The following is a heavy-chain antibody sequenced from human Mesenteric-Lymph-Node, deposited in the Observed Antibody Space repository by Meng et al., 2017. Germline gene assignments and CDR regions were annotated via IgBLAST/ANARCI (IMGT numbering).Heavy chain of an antibody. CDR3: ARRPTGIDY. Sequence: QVQLPQWGAGLLKPSETLSLTCDGSGGSLSGAYWNGIRQPPGKGLEWIGEIIHGGSPSYNPSLKSRVTISIDTSKNQLSLMLSSVTAADTAVYYCARRPTGIDYWGQGTLVTVSS. CDR1: GGSLSGAY. V-gene: IGHV4-34*12. CDR2: IIHGGSP. D-gene: IGHD2-8*02. J-gene: IGHJ4*02.